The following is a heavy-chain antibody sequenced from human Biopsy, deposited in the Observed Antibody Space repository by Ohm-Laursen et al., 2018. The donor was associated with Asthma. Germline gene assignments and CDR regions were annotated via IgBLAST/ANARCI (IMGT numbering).Heavy chain of an antibody. CDR3: ARESGQDSGGTGAFDR. Sequence: SLRLSCSASGFVFSQCGMHWVRQGPGKGLEWVALVSSDGHNKYYEDSVKGRFTISGDNSKLRLYLEVNSLRVEDSAVYYCARESGQDSGGTGAFDRWGQGIMVAVSS. D-gene: IGHD4-23*01. V-gene: IGHV3-30*03. J-gene: IGHJ3*02. CDR2: VSSDGHNK. CDR1: GFVFSQCG.